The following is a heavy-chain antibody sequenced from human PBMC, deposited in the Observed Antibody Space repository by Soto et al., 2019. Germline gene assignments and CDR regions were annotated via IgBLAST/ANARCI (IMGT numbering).Heavy chain of an antibody. CDR1: GGSFSGYY. Sequence: SETLSLTCAVYGGSFSGYYWSWIRQPPGKGLEWIGEINHSGSTNYNPSLKSRVTISVDTSKNQFSLKLSSVTAADTAVYYCARGSLGCSGGSCYAYWGQGTLVTVSS. J-gene: IGHJ4*02. V-gene: IGHV4-34*01. D-gene: IGHD2-15*01. CDR3: ARGSLGCSGGSCYAY. CDR2: INHSGST.